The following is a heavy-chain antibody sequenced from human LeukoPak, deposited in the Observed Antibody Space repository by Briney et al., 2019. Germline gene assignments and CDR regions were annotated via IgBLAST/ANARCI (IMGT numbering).Heavy chain of an antibody. V-gene: IGHV4-59*01. CDR2: IYYSGST. CDR1: GGSISSYY. CDR3: ARVLVGATKPYYFDY. Sequence: SETLSLTCTVSGGSISSYYWSWIRQPPGKGLEWIGYIYYSGSTNYNPSLKSRVTISVDTSKNQFSLKLSSVTAADTAMYYCARVLVGATKPYYFDYWGQGTLVTVSS. J-gene: IGHJ4*02. D-gene: IGHD1-26*01.